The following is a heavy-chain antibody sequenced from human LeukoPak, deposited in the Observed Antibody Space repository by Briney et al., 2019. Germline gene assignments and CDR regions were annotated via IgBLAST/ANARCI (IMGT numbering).Heavy chain of an antibody. CDR1: GGSISSSNW. D-gene: IGHD6-13*01. J-gene: IGHJ5*02. V-gene: IGHV4-4*02. CDR3: ARFDSSGWSYWFDP. Sequence: SGTLSLTCAVSGGSISSSNWWSWVRQPPGKGLEWIGYIYYSGSTNYNPSLKSRVTISIDTSKNQFSLKLSSVTAADTAVYYCARFDSSGWSYWFDPWGQGTLVTVSS. CDR2: IYYSGST.